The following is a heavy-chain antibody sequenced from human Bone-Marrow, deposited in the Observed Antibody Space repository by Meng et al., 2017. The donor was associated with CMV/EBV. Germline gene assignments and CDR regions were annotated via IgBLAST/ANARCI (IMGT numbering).Heavy chain of an antibody. CDR1: AYTFTSYG. D-gene: IGHD2-2*01. J-gene: IGHJ5*02. V-gene: IGHV1-18*01. CDR2: ISTYNGDT. Sequence: ASVKVSCKASAYTFTSYGISWVRQAPGQGLEWMGWISTYNGDTSYAQKLQGRVTMTTDTSTRTAYMELRSLRSDDTAVYYCVREYQLLYNWFDPWGQGTLVTVSS. CDR3: VREYQLLYNWFDP.